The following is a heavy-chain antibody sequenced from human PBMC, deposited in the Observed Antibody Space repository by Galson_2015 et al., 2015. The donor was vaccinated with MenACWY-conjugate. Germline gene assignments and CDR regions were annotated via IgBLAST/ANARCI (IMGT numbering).Heavy chain of an antibody. D-gene: IGHD6-19*01. J-gene: IGHJ5*02. Sequence: SVKVSCKASGYTFTRYGVSWVRQAPGQGLEWMGWISAYSGTTSYAQKFHGRVTMTTDTSTSTAYMELRSLRSDDTAVYYCARDSGEQWVVLGGCWFDPWGQGTLVTVS. CDR1: GYTFTRYG. CDR3: ARDSGEQWVVLGGCWFDP. V-gene: IGHV1-18*01. CDR2: ISAYSGTT.